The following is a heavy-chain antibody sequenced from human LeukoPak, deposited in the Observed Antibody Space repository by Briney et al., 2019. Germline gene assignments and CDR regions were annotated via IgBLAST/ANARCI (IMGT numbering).Heavy chain of an antibody. Sequence: ASVKVSCKASGYTFTGYYMQGVRQAPGQGREEMGRSNPNSGGTKYAQKFQGRVTITSDTSISTAYVQLSRLRSDDTAVYYCARDRGYGIYYYYYMDVWGKGTTVTVSS. J-gene: IGHJ6*03. V-gene: IGHV1-2*06. D-gene: IGHD5-18*01. CDR1: GYTFTGYY. CDR2: SNPNSGGT. CDR3: ARDRGYGIYYYYYMDV.